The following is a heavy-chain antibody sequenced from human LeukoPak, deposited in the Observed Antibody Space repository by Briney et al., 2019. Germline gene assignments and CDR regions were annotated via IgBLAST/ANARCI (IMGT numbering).Heavy chain of an antibody. CDR3: ARVSSGATTVDY. Sequence: SETLSLTCAVSGGSISSSNWWIWVRQPPVKGLGWVGEIDQNGSTSYNWTLKSQVTISVVTTKNQFAMKLISVNAADTAVYYCARVSSGATTVDYWGQGTLVTVSS. CDR2: IDQNGST. D-gene: IGHD1-26*01. J-gene: IGHJ4*02. CDR1: GGSISSSNW. V-gene: IGHV4-4*02.